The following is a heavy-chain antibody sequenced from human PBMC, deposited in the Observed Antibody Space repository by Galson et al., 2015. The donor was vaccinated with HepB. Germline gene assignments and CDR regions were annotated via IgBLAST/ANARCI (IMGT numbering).Heavy chain of an antibody. J-gene: IGHJ6*02. CDR1: GFTFNTYG. D-gene: IGHD2-21*02. CDR2: ISYDGNNK. CDR3: AKDFGLEYGDSKGYFFHYGLDV. V-gene: IGHV3-30*18. Sequence: SLRLSCAASGFTFNTYGMHWVRQAPGKGLEWVAVISYDGNNKFYADSVKGRFTISRDNSKNTLYLQMDSLRPEDTAFYYCAKDFGLEYGDSKGYFFHYGLDVWGQGTAVTVSS.